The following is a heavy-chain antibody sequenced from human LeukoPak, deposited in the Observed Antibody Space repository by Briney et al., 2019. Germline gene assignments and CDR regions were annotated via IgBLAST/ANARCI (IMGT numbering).Heavy chain of an antibody. V-gene: IGHV3-11*01. Sequence: GGSLRLSCAASGFTFSDYYMSWIRQAPGKGLEWVSYISSSGSTIYYADSVKGRFTISRDNAKNSLYLQMNSLRAEDTAVYYCARDIVVVGYYYYGMDVWGQGTTVTVSS. D-gene: IGHD2-2*01. CDR2: ISSSGSTI. CDR3: ARDIVVVGYYYYGMDV. J-gene: IGHJ6*02. CDR1: GFTFSDYY.